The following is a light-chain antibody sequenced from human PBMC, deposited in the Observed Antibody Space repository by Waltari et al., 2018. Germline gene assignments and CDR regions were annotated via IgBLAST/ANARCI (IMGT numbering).Light chain of an antibody. J-gene: IGKJ4*01. Sequence: DIQLTQSPSSLSASVGDRVTITCQASQDITNFLNWYQQKPGKAPKLLIYDASKLQTGVPSRLSGSGSGTDFTFTITSLQPEDAATYFCQQYDNLPPLSFGGGTKVDIK. CDR1: QDITNF. V-gene: IGKV1-33*01. CDR2: DAS. CDR3: QQYDNLPPLS.